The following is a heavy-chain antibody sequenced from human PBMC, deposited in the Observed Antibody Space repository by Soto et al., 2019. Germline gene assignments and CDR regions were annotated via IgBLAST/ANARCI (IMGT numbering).Heavy chain of an antibody. CDR1: GGSISSGGYY. J-gene: IGHJ4*02. D-gene: IGHD5-12*01. CDR2: IYYSGST. CDR3: ARADDSSYDTTKFHS. Sequence: VQLQESGPGLVKPSQTLSLTCTVSGGSISSGGYYWSWIRQHPGKGLEWIGYIYYSGSTYYNPSLKSRVTISVDTSKNQFSLKLSSVTAADTALYYCARADDSSYDTTKFHSWGQGTLVTVSS. V-gene: IGHV4-31*03.